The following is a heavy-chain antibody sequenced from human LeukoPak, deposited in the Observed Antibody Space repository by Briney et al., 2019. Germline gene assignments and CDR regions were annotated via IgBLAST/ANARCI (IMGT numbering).Heavy chain of an antibody. CDR1: GGSISGYY. D-gene: IGHD5-18*01. V-gene: IGHV4-34*01. CDR2: INHSGST. J-gene: IGHJ4*02. Sequence: PSETLSLTCTVSGGSISGYYWSWIRQPPGKGLEWIGEINHSGSTNYNPSLKSRVTISVDTSKNQFSLKLSSVTAADTAVYYCARSGNSYDFDYWGQGTLVTVSS. CDR3: ARSGNSYDFDY.